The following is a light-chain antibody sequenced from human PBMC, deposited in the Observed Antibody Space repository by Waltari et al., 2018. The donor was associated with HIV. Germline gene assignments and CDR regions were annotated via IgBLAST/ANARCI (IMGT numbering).Light chain of an antibody. J-gene: IGLJ3*02. CDR3: VLYMGSGIGV. CDR1: SGSVSTSYY. V-gene: IGLV8-61*01. Sequence: QTVVTQEPSFSVSPGGTVTLTCDLSSGSVSTSYYPSWYQQTPGQAPRTLIYSTNTRSSGVPDRFSGSILGNKAALTITGAQADDESDYYCVLYMGSGIGVFGGGTKLTVL. CDR2: STN.